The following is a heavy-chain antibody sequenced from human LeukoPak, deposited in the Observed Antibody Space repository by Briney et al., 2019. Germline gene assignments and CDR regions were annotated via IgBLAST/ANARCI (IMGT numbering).Heavy chain of an antibody. D-gene: IGHD3-10*01. V-gene: IGHV4-39*01. CDR3: ARHRRFRELLDY. CDR1: GGSISSSSYY. CDR2: IYYSGST. J-gene: IGHJ4*02. Sequence: SETLSLTCTVSGGSISSSSYYWGWIRQPPGKGLEWIGSIYYSGSTYYNPSLKSRVTISVDTSKNQFSLKLSSVTAADTAVYYCARHRRFRELLDYWGQGTLVTVSS.